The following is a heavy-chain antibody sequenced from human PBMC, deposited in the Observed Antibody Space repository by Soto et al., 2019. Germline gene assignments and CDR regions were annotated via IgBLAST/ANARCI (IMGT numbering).Heavy chain of an antibody. CDR3: ARAWDGDYLPYYFDY. CDR2: IYYSGST. Sequence: SETLSLTCTVSGGSISSYYWSWIRQPPGKGLEWIGYIYYSGSTNYNPSLKSRVTISVDTSKNQFSLKLSSVTAADTAVYYCARAWDGDYLPYYFDYWGQGTLVTVSS. D-gene: IGHD4-17*01. V-gene: IGHV4-59*01. J-gene: IGHJ4*02. CDR1: GGSISSYY.